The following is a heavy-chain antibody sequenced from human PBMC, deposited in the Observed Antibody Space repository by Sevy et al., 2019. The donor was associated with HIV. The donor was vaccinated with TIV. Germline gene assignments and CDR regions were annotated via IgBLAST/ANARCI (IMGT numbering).Heavy chain of an antibody. V-gene: IGHV3-23*01. D-gene: IGHD6-13*01. Sequence: GGSLRLSCAASGFIFSGYVMSWVRQAPGEGLEWVSTISGSGGSTYYADSVKGRFAISRDNSKNTLDLEMNSLRVEDTAVYYCAKDASSSWTGGTFQHWGQGTLVTVSS. CDR1: GFIFSGYV. CDR3: AKDASSSWTGGTFQH. CDR2: ISGSGGST. J-gene: IGHJ1*01.